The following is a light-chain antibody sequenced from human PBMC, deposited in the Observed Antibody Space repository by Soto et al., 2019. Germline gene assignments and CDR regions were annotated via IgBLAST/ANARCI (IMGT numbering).Light chain of an antibody. CDR2: GAS. V-gene: IGKV3-15*01. CDR3: QQYHNWLPVT. J-gene: IGKJ4*01. CDR1: QSIASN. Sequence: EIVMTQSPATLSVSPGERATLSCRASQSIASNLAWYQQKPGQAPRLLIYGASTRATSIPARFSGSGSGTDFTLTISSLQSEDFAVYYCQQYHNWLPVTFGGGTKLEIK.